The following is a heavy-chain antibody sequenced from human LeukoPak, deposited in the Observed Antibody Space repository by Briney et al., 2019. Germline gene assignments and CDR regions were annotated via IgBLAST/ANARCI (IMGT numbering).Heavy chain of an antibody. CDR3: ATRYDSSGYSTNWFDP. Sequence: GASVKVSCKASGYTFTSYDINWVRQATGQGLEWMGGFDPEDGETIYAQKFQGRVTMTEDTSTDTAYMELSSLRSEDTAVYYCATRYDSSGYSTNWFDPWGQGTLVTVSS. CDR1: GYTFTSYD. D-gene: IGHD3-22*01. CDR2: FDPEDGET. V-gene: IGHV1-24*01. J-gene: IGHJ5*02.